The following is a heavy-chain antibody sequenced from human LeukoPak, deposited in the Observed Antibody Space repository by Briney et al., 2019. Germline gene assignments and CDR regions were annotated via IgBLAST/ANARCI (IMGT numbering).Heavy chain of an antibody. V-gene: IGHV4-59*01. CDR3: ARTGGSGSSFDY. Sequence: SETLSLTCTVSGGSISTYYWSWIRKPPGKGLEWIGNIYYSGSTTYNPSLKSRVTISVDTSKNQFSLKMSSVTAADTAVYYCARTGGSGSSFDYWGQGTLVTVSS. D-gene: IGHD3-10*01. CDR1: GGSISTYY. CDR2: IYYSGST. J-gene: IGHJ4*02.